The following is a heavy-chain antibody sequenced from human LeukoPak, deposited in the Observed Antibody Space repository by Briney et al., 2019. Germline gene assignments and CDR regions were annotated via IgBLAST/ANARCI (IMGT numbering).Heavy chain of an antibody. D-gene: IGHD3-16*01. V-gene: IGHV4-31*11. CDR1: GGSIPSRGYY. CDR3: ARLDGAYFDY. J-gene: IGHJ4*02. CDR2: IYSSGST. Sequence: SETLSLTCAVSGGSIPSRGYYWSWIRQYPGKGLEWIGHIYSSGSTYYNPSLKSRHTLSVDTSKNQFSLKVTSVTAADTAVYYCARLDGAYFDYWGRGTQVTVSS.